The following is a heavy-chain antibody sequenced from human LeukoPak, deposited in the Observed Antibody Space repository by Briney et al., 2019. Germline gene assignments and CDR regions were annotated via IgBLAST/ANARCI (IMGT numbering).Heavy chain of an antibody. CDR3: ARDPRIKDHSSGYDDY. CDR2: IIPILGIA. V-gene: IGHV1-69*04. D-gene: IGHD3-22*01. Sequence: SVKVSCKASGGIFSSYTISWVRQAPGQGLDWMGRIIPILGIANYAQKFQGRVTITADKSTSTAYMELSSLRSEDTAVYYCARDPRIKDHSSGYDDYWGQGTLVTVSS. J-gene: IGHJ4*02. CDR1: GGIFSSYT.